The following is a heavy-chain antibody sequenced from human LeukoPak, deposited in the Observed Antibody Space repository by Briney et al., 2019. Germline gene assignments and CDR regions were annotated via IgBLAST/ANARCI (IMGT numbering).Heavy chain of an antibody. CDR2: ISGSGGST. Sequence: GGSLRLSCAASGFTFSSYAMSWVRQAPGKGLEWVSAISGSGGSTYYADSVKGRFTISRDNSKNTLYLQMISLRAEDTAVYYCAKGAATYYYDSSGYLDYWGQGTLVTVSS. CDR1: GFTFSSYA. V-gene: IGHV3-23*01. D-gene: IGHD3-22*01. CDR3: AKGAATYYYDSSGYLDY. J-gene: IGHJ4*02.